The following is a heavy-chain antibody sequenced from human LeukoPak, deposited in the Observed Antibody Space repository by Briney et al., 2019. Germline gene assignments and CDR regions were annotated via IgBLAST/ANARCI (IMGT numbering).Heavy chain of an antibody. D-gene: IGHD4-17*01. CDR2: ISRSSGYR. V-gene: IGHV3-21*04. CDR1: GFTFSNYS. CDR3: AIPYGDPFAFDI. Sequence: GGSLRLSCAASGFTFSNYSINWVRQAPGKGLEWVSSISRSSGYRYYADSVKGRFTISRDNAKNSLYLQMNSLRAEDMALYYCAIPYGDPFAFDIWGQGTMVTVSS. J-gene: IGHJ3*02.